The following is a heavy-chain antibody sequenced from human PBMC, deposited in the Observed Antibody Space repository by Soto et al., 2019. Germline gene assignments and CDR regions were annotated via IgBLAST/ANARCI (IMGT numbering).Heavy chain of an antibody. D-gene: IGHD2-2*01. V-gene: IGHV1-8*01. CDR3: ARGPGCRSLSCAYYFDY. J-gene: IGHJ4*02. Sequence: QVQLVQSGAEVKKPGASVKVSCKAAGYTFTSNDINWVRQATGQGLEWMGWMNPNSGNTGYAQKLQGRNTITRDTSISTAYMELSSLTSEDTAVYYCARGPGCRSLSCAYYFDYWGQGTLVTVSS. CDR1: GYTFTSND. CDR2: MNPNSGNT.